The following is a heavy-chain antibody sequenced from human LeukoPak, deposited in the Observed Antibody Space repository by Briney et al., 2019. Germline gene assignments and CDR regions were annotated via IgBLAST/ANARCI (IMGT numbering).Heavy chain of an antibody. J-gene: IGHJ3*02. D-gene: IGHD3-10*01. Sequence: GGSLRLSCAASGSTFSSYGMHWVRQAPGKGLEWASSISSSSSYIYYADSVKGRFTISRDNAKNSLYLQMNSLRAEDTAVYYCARDGPYYYGSGSDAFDIWGQGTMVTVSS. CDR1: GSTFSSYG. CDR2: ISSSSSYI. CDR3: ARDGPYYYGSGSDAFDI. V-gene: IGHV3-21*01.